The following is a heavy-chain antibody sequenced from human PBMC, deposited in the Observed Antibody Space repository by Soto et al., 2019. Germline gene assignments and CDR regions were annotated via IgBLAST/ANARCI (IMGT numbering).Heavy chain of an antibody. D-gene: IGHD3-3*01. V-gene: IGHV3-23*01. J-gene: IGHJ6*03. CDR3: AKDYDFWSGYYYYYYYMDV. Sequence: EVQLLESGGGLVQPGGSLRLSCAASGFTFSSYAMSWVRQAPGKGLEWVSAISGSGGSTYYADSVKGRFTISRDNSKNTLYLQMNSLRAEDTAVYYCAKDYDFWSGYYYYYYYMDVWGKGTTVTVSS. CDR2: ISGSGGST. CDR1: GFTFSSYA.